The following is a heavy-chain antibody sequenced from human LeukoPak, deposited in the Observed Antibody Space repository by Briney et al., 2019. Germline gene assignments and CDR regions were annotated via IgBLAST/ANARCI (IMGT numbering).Heavy chain of an antibody. Sequence: GGSLRLSCAGSGFTFSSYSMNWVRQAPGKGLEWVSYISSSSSNIYYADSVKGRFTISRDNSKNTLYLQMNSLRAEDTAVYYCARSNSSSYEYYFDYWGQGTLVTVSS. CDR3: ARSNSSSYEYYFDY. CDR2: ISSSSSNI. J-gene: IGHJ4*02. D-gene: IGHD6-13*01. V-gene: IGHV3-48*01. CDR1: GFTFSSYS.